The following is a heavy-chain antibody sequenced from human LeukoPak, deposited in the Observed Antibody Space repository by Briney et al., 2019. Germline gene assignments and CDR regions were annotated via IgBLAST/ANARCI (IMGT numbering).Heavy chain of an antibody. CDR1: GGSISSYY. V-gene: IGHV4-4*07. D-gene: IGHD3-22*01. J-gene: IGHJ5*02. CDR3: ARELPTLYDSSGYNWFDP. Sequence: SETLSLTCTVSGGSISSYYWSWIRQPAGKGLEWIGRIYTSGSTYYNPSLKSRVTMSVDTSKNQFSLKLSSVTAADTAVYYCARELPTLYDSSGYNWFDPWGQGTLVTVSS. CDR2: IYTSGST.